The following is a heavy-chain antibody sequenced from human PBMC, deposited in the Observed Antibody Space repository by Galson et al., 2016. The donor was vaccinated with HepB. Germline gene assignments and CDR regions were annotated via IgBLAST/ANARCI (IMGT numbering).Heavy chain of an antibody. D-gene: IGHD4-17*01. CDR1: GFTFSYYA. CDR3: ARTNPDYGDYDY. Sequence: SLRLSCAASGFTFSYYAMNWVRQAPGKGLEWVSSINDRGSTTYYADSVKGRITISRDNSKNTLYLQMNSLRAEDTAVYYCARTNPDYGDYDYWGQGALVTVSS. CDR2: INDRGSTT. J-gene: IGHJ4*02. V-gene: IGHV3-23*01.